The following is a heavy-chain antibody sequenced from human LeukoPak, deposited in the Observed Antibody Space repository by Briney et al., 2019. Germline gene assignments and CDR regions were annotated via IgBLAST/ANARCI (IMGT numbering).Heavy chain of an antibody. D-gene: IGHD3-22*01. J-gene: IGHJ4*02. V-gene: IGHV1-69*05. CDR3: ARDSTGGYHFDY. CDR1: GGTFSSYA. CDR2: IIPIFGTA. Sequence: GASVKVSFKASGGTFSSYAISWVRQAPGQGLEWMGGIIPIFGTANYAQKFQGRVTITTDESTSTAYMELSSLRSEDTAVYYCARDSTGGYHFDYWGQGTLVTASS.